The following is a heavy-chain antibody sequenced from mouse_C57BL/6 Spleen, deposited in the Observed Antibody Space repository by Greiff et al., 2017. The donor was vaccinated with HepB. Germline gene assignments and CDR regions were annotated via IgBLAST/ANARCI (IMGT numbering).Heavy chain of an antibody. CDR2: INPNNGGT. CDR3: ARRGRGWFAY. V-gene: IGHV1-26*01. J-gene: IGHJ3*01. CDR1: GYTFTDYY. Sequence: VQLQQSGPELVKPGASVKISCKASGYTFTDYYMNWVKQSHGKSLEWIGDINPNNGGTSYNQKFKGKATLTVDKSSSTAYMELRSLTSEDSAVYYCARRGRGWFAYWGQGTLVTVSA.